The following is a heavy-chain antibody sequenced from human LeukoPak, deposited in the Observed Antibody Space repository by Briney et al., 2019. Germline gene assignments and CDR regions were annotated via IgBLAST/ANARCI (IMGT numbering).Heavy chain of an antibody. J-gene: IGHJ4*02. CDR3: ARATTGNGDY. V-gene: IGHV3-74*01. CDR2: INSVGSST. CDR1: GFTFSSYE. D-gene: IGHD1-1*01. Sequence: GGSLRLSCAASGFTFSSYEMNWVRQAPGKGLVWVSRINSVGSSTTYADSVKGRFTISRDNAKNTLYLQMNSLRAEDTAVYYCARATTGNGDYWGQGTLVTVSS.